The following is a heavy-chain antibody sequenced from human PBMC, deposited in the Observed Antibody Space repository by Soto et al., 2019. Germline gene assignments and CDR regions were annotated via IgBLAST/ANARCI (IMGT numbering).Heavy chain of an antibody. CDR2: ISGSGDST. CDR1: GFTFSRYA. V-gene: IGHV3-23*01. D-gene: IGHD1-1*01. CDR3: TKGNEIFDY. Sequence: GSLRLSCAASGFTFSRYAMSWVRQAPGKGLEWVSSISGSGDSTYYADSVKGRFTISRDNSRNTLYLQLNILRAEDTAVYYCTKGNEIFDYWGQGTPVTVSS. J-gene: IGHJ4*02.